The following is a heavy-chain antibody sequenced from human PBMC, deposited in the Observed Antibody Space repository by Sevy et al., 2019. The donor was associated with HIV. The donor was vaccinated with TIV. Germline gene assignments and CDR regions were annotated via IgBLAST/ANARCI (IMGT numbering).Heavy chain of an antibody. J-gene: IGHJ3*02. CDR3: GRAQGYCVINSCFGGSINAFDI. Sequence: GGSLRLSCAASGFAFSDYAMHWVRQVPGKGLEWVSGISWNSGAIGYADSVKGRFTISRDNAKNSLHLQMNSLRVEDTALYYCGRAQGYCVINSCFGGSINAFDIWGQGTMVTASS. CDR2: ISWNSGAI. CDR1: GFAFSDYA. V-gene: IGHV3-9*01. D-gene: IGHD2-15*01.